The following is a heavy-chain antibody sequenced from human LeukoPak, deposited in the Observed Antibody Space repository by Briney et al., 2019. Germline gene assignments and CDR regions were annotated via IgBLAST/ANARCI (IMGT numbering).Heavy chain of an antibody. V-gene: IGHV1-2*02. D-gene: IGHD7-27*01. J-gene: IGHJ3*02. Sequence: ASVKVSCKASGYTFTGYYMHWVRQAPGHGLEWMGWINPNSGGTNYAQKFQGRVTMTRDTSISTAYMELSRLRSDDTAVYYCAKVTGDRRGHAFDIWGQGTMVTVSS. CDR1: GYTFTGYY. CDR3: AKVTGDRRGHAFDI. CDR2: INPNSGGT.